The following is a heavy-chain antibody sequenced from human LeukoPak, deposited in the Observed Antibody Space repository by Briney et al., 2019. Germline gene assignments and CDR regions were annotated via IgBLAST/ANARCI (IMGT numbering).Heavy chain of an antibody. V-gene: IGHV3-23*01. CDR2: ISGSGGST. Sequence: SGGSLRLSCAASGLTFSSYAMSWVRQAPGKGVEWVSAISGSGGSTYYADSVKGRFPISRDNSKNTLYLQMNSLRAEDTAVYYCAKAIGYPYGDYIDYWGQGTLVTVSS. CDR1: GLTFSSYA. J-gene: IGHJ4*02. D-gene: IGHD4-17*01. CDR3: AKAIGYPYGDYIDY.